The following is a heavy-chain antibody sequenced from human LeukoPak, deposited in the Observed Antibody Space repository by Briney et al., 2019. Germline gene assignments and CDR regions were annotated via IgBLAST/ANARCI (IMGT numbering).Heavy chain of an antibody. V-gene: IGHV4-30-2*01. CDR2: IYHSGST. CDR3: ARNTGEGAFDI. Sequence: PSETLSLTCAVSGGSISSGGYSWSWIRQPPGKGLEWIGYIYHSGSTYYNPSLKSRVTISVDRSKNQFSLKLSSVTAADTAVYYCARNTGEGAFDIWGQGTMVTVSS. D-gene: IGHD1-1*01. CDR1: GGSISSGGYS. J-gene: IGHJ3*02.